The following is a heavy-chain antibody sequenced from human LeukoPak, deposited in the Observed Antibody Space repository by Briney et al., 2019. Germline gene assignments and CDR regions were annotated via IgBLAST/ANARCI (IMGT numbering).Heavy chain of an antibody. Sequence: PSETLSLTCTASGGSVSSGGYYWRWIRQHPGKGLEWIGYIYYSGCTYYNPSLKSRVTISVDTSKNQFSLKLSSVTAADTAVYYCATLTHYYDSSGYSYWYFDLWGRGTLVTVSS. D-gene: IGHD3-22*01. J-gene: IGHJ2*01. CDR2: IYYSGCT. CDR1: GGSVSSGGYY. V-gene: IGHV4-31*03. CDR3: ATLTHYYDSSGYSYWYFDL.